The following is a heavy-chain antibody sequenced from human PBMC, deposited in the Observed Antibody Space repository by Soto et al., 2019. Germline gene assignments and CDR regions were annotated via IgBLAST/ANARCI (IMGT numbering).Heavy chain of an antibody. Sequence: EVQLVESGGGLVQPGGSLRLSCAASGFTFSSYWMHWVRQVPGKGLLWVSRIDEYGKTINYAESVRGRFTISRDNARNTLYLDMNSLGPEDTVLCYSTRDIGGKLAYWGPGTRVTVSS. D-gene: IGHD3-10*01. CDR3: TRDIGGKLAY. CDR2: IDEYGKTI. CDR1: GFTFSSYW. V-gene: IGHV3-74*01. J-gene: IGHJ4*02.